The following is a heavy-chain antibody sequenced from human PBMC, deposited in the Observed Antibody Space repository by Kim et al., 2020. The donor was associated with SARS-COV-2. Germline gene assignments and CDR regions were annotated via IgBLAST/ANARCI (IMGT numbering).Heavy chain of an antibody. CDR2: ISAYNGNT. CDR1: GYTFTSYG. D-gene: IGHD2-15*01. Sequence: ASVKVSCKASGYTFTSYGISWVRQAPGQGLEWMGWISAYNGNTNYAQKLQGRVTMTTDTSTSTAYMELRSLRSDDTAVYYCARDVVVVVAATPLDYWGQGTLVTVSS. CDR3: ARDVVVVVAATPLDY. J-gene: IGHJ4*02. V-gene: IGHV1-18*01.